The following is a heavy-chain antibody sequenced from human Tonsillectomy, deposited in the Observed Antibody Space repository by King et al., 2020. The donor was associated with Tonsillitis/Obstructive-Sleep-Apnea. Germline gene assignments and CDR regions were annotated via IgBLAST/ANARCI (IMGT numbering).Heavy chain of an antibody. J-gene: IGHJ4*02. CDR2: IWYDGSNQ. V-gene: IGHV3-33*01. CDR3: VREECSGGNCYSGY. CDR1: GFIFSNYG. Sequence: VQLVESGGGVVQPGRSLRLSCAASGFIFSNYGMHWVRQAPGKGLEWVAVIWYDGSNQYYADSVKGRFTISRDNSKNTLYLQMNSLRADDTALYYCVREECSGGNCYSGYWGQGTLVTVSS. D-gene: IGHD2-15*01.